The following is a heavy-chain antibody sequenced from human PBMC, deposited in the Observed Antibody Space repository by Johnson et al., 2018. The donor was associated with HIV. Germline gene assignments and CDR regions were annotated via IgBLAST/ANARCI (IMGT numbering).Heavy chain of an antibody. J-gene: IGHJ3*02. CDR2: ISWNSGSL. V-gene: IGHV3-9*01. CDR3: AKLTRLDAFDI. D-gene: IGHD6-25*01. Sequence: VQLVESGGGLVQPGRSLRLSCAASGFTFDDYAMHWVRQTPGKGLEWVSGISWNSGSLGYADSVKGRFTISRDNAKNYLYLQMNSLRAEDTALYYCAKLTRLDAFDIWGQGTMVTVSS. CDR1: GFTFDDYA.